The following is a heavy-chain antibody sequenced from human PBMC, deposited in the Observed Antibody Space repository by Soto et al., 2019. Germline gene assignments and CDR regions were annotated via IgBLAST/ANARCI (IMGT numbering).Heavy chain of an antibody. D-gene: IGHD5-12*01. CDR2: VYHSGTT. CDR3: AVPGRGDFDY. Sequence: KPSEPLSLTCAVSGASIGTNNWWSWVRQPPGKGLEWIGEVYHSGTTNCNPSLKSRVTISIDKSKNQFSLTLTSMTAADTALYYCAVPGRGDFDYWSQGTLVTVSS. J-gene: IGHJ4*02. CDR1: GASIGTNNW. V-gene: IGHV4-4*02.